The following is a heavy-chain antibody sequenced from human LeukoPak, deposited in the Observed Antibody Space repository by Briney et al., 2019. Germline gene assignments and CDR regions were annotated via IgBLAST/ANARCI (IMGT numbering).Heavy chain of an antibody. J-gene: IGHJ4*02. V-gene: IGHV4-4*09. CDR3: AREDSIAAAGFLDY. D-gene: IGHD6-13*01. CDR1: GGSISSYY. Sequence: SETLSLTCTVSGGSISSYYWSWIRQPPGKGLEWIGYIYTSGSTNDNPSLKSRVTISVDTSKNQFSLQLNSVTPEDTAVYYCAREDSIAAAGFLDYWGQGTLVTVSS. CDR2: IYTSGST.